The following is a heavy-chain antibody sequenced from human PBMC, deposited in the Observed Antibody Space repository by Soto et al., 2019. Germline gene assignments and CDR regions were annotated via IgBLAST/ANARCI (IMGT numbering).Heavy chain of an antibody. D-gene: IGHD4-17*01. CDR3: AHCTLHDYGDYDPGTSHVFDS. J-gene: IGHJ4*02. V-gene: IGHV2-5*02. Sequence: QITLKESGPSPVKPTQTLTVTCTFSGFSLSNSGVGVAWIRQPPGKALEWLALIYGDNDKRYSPSLKTRLTTTXAXSXXPVVLKLTNMDPVAPATYYCAHCTLHDYGDYDPGTSHVFDSWGQGTLVTVSS. CDR2: IYGDNDK. CDR1: GFSLSNSGVG.